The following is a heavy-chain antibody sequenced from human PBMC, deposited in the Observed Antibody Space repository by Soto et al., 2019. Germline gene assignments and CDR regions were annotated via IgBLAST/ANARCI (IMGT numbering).Heavy chain of an antibody. V-gene: IGHV1-2*04. CDR1: GYTLTDYY. CDR3: TRGAYYGSGTYPAYYFDS. J-gene: IGHJ4*02. Sequence: AASVKVSCKASGYTLTDYYIHWVRQAPVQGLEWMGWINPNSGGTNFAQKFRGWVTMTRDTSISTAYMELTSLKSDDTAVYYCTRGAYYGSGTYPAYYFDSWGQGTLVTVSS. CDR2: INPNSGGT. D-gene: IGHD3-10*01.